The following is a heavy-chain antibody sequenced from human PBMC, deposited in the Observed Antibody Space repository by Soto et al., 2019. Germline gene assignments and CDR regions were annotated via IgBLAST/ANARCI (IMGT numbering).Heavy chain of an antibody. CDR1: GGTFSSQS. V-gene: IGHV1-69*06. Sequence: ASVKVSCQASGGTFSSQSITWVRQAPGKGLEWMGGIIPTFGTSNYAPKFQGRVTFTADTSTGTAYMALSSLRSEDTAFYYCARGFNNNWAVFDRWGKGTLVTVSS. CDR2: IIPTFGTS. CDR3: ARGFNNNWAVFDR. J-gene: IGHJ5*02. D-gene: IGHD1-1*01.